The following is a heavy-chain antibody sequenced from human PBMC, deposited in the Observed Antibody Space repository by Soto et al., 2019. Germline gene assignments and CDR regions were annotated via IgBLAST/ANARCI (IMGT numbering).Heavy chain of an antibody. D-gene: IGHD2-15*01. V-gene: IGHV1-69*12. Sequence: QVQLVQSGAEVKKPGSSVKVSCKASGGTFSSYAISWVRQAPGQGLEWMGGIIPIFGTANYAQKFQGRVTITADASTGRAYMELSSRRSEDTAVYYCASSGYCSGGSCSYPQYYYYGMDVWGQGTTVTVSS. CDR2: IIPIFGTA. CDR3: ASSGYCSGGSCSYPQYYYYGMDV. CDR1: GGTFSSYA. J-gene: IGHJ6*02.